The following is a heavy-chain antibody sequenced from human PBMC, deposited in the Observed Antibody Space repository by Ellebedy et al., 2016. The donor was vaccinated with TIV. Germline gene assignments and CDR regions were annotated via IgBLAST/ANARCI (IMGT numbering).Heavy chain of an antibody. CDR3: ARDHAIKVAAPGYDAFDA. J-gene: IGHJ3*01. Sequence: GESLKISCAVSGFSVRNNHMNWVRQAPGQGLEWVSLLNSNGRTYYAESVRGRFTISRDNSRNFVFLQMNSLRPEDTATYYCARDHAIKVAAPGYDAFDAWGQGTKVSVSA. CDR2: LNSNGRT. V-gene: IGHV3-53*01. CDR1: GFSVRNNH. D-gene: IGHD2-8*01.